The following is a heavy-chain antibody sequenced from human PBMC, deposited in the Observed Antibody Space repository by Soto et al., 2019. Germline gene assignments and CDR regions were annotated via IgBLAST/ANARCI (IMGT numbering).Heavy chain of an antibody. Sequence: ASLKVSCKASGYTFTSYAMHWVRQAPGQRLEWMGWINAGNGNTKYSQKFQGRVTITRDTSASTAYMELNSLRSEDTAVYYCARDSPIGSTFSGYEAIDYWGQGTLVTVSS. CDR1: GYTFTSYA. CDR2: INAGNGNT. V-gene: IGHV1-3*01. D-gene: IGHD5-12*01. J-gene: IGHJ4*02. CDR3: ARDSPIGSTFSGYEAIDY.